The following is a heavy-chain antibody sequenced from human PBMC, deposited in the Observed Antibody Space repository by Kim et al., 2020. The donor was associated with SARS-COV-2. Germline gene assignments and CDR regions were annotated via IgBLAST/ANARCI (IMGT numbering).Heavy chain of an antibody. D-gene: IGHD1-1*01. J-gene: IGHJ6*02. CDR3: TNSRHYFPTDV. Sequence: SETLSLTCTVSGGSISSDYWNWIRHPPGKGLDWIGYISYSGSANNNPSLNRRVSISMDTSRNQFSLELRSVTAADTAVYYCTNSRHYFPTDVWGQGTTV. CDR1: GGSISSDY. V-gene: IGHV4-59*08. CDR2: ISYSGSA.